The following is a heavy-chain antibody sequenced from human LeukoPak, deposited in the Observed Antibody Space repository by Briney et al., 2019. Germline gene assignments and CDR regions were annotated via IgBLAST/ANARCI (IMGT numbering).Heavy chain of an antibody. CDR3: ARDRAVTSDAFDI. J-gene: IGHJ3*02. CDR2: IYYSGST. V-gene: IGHV4-61*01. D-gene: IGHD4-17*01. Sequence: PSETLSLTCTVSGGSVSSGSYYWSWIRQPPGKGLEWIGYIYYSGSTNYNPSLKSRVTISVDTSKNQFSLKLSSVTAADTAVYYCARDRAVTSDAFDIWGQGTMVTVSS. CDR1: GGSVSSGSYY.